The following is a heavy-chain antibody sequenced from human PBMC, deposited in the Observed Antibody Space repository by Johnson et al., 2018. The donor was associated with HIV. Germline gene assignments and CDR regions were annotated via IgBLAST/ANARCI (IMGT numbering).Heavy chain of an antibody. J-gene: IGHJ3*02. D-gene: IGHD6-6*01. Sequence: VQLVESGGGVVQPGRSLRLSCAASGFTFSSYGMHWVRQAPGKGLVWVSRINSDGSSTSYADSVQGRFTISRDNAKNTLYLQMNSLRAEDTAVYYCARAVYSSSSSCAFDIWGQGTMVTVSS. CDR3: ARAVYSSSSSCAFDI. CDR2: INSDGSST. V-gene: IGHV3-74*02. CDR1: GFTFSSYG.